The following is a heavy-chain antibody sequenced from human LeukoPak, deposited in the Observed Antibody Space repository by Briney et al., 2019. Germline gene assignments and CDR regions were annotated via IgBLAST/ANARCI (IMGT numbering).Heavy chain of an antibody. D-gene: IGHD1-26*01. CDR2: IKQDGSEK. Sequence: GGSLRLSCAASGFTFSSYWMSWVRQAPGKGLEWVANIKQDGSEKYYVDSVKGRFTISRDNAKNSLYLQMNSLRAEDTAVYYCATEEWELPTNDAFDIWGQGTMVTVSS. J-gene: IGHJ3*02. V-gene: IGHV3-7*01. CDR3: ATEEWELPTNDAFDI. CDR1: GFTFSSYW.